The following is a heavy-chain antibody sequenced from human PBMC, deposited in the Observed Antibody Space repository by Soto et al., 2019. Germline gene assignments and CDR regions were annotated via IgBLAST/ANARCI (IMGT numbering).Heavy chain of an antibody. CDR2: ISSSTTHI. J-gene: IGHJ4*02. Sequence: GGSLRLSWKASGFTFSTYSMNWVGQAPGRGLEWVSSISSSTTHILYADSVKGRFTISRDNGKNSLYLQMNSLRAEDTAVYYCARDLQMATIRGGDYWGQGTQVTVSS. V-gene: IGHV3-21*06. CDR3: ARDLQMATIRGGDY. D-gene: IGHD5-12*01. CDR1: GFTFSTYS.